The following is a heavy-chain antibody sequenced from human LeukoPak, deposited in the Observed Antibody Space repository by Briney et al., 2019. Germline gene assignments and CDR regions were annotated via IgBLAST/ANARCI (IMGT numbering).Heavy chain of an antibody. J-gene: IGHJ4*02. CDR2: IIPIFGTA. Sequence: ASVKVSCKASGGTFSSYAISWVRQAPGQGLEWMGGIIPIFGTANYAQKFQGRVTITADESTSTAYMELSSLRSEDTAVYYCARLREVGDGYNEIDYWGQGTLVTVSS. CDR3: ARLREVGDGYNEIDY. D-gene: IGHD5-24*01. CDR1: GGTFSSYA. V-gene: IGHV1-69*13.